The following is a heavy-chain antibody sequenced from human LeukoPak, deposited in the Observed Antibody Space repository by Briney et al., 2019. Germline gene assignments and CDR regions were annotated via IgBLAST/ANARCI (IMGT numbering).Heavy chain of an antibody. J-gene: IGHJ4*02. CDR2: IYPGDSDT. Sequence: GESLKISCKGSGYSFTSYWIGWVRQMAGKGLEWMGVIYPGDSDTRYSPSFQGQVTISADKSICTAYLQWSSLKASDTAMYYCARLGVAGTENFDYWGQGTLVTVSS. D-gene: IGHD6-19*01. CDR3: ARLGVAGTENFDY. V-gene: IGHV5-51*01. CDR1: GYSFTSYW.